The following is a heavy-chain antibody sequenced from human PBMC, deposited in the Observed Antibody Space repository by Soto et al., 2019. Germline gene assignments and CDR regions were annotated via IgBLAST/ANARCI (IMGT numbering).Heavy chain of an antibody. V-gene: IGHV1-18*01. J-gene: IGHJ4*02. D-gene: IGHD6-6*01. Sequence: QVHLVQTGAEVKKPGASVKVSCKASGYTFTSYGITWVRQAPGHGLEWMGGISAHKGNTDYAQKLQGRVIVTRDTSPSTPYMELTSLISDATALYYYARGRDGDYWGQGALVTVSS. CDR1: GYTFTSYG. CDR2: ISAHKGNT. CDR3: ARGRDGDY.